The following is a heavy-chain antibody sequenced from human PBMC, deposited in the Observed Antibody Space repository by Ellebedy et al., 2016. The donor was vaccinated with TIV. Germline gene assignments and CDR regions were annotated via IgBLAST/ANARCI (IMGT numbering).Heavy chain of an antibody. CDR1: GFTFSTYD. D-gene: IGHD5-24*01. J-gene: IGHJ4*02. CDR2: ISGSGDRT. CDR3: AKWRWQQSEFHY. Sequence: GESLKISXAASGFTFSTYDMSWVRQAPGKGLEWVSSISGSGDRTYYADSVKGRFTISRDNSKNALYLQVNSLRAEDTAVYCCAKWRWQQSEFHYWGQGTLVTVSS. V-gene: IGHV3-23*01.